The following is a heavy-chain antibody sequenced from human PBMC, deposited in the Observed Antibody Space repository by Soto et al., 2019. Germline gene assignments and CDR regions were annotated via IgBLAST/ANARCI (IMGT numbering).Heavy chain of an antibody. CDR1: GGSISSYY. Sequence: QVQLQESGPGLVKPSETLSLTCTVSGGSISSYYWSWIRQPPGKGLEWIGYIYYSGSTNYNPSLKSRVTISVDTSTNQFSLKLSSVIAADTAVYYCSRGQKYSSSSWFDPCAHGTLVTVSS. CDR3: SRGQKYSSSSWFDP. CDR2: IYYSGST. J-gene: IGHJ5*02. V-gene: IGHV4-59*01. D-gene: IGHD6-6*01.